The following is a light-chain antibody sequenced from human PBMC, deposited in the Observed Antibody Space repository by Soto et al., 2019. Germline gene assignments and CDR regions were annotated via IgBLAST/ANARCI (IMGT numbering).Light chain of an antibody. CDR3: QPYGSSPIT. Sequence: EVVLTQSPATLSVSPGERATLSLRASQSVTTSLAWYQQKTGQPPRLLISGASRRATGIPDRFSGSGSGTDFTLTISRLEPEDFAVYYCQPYGSSPITFGQGTRLDIK. CDR2: GAS. CDR1: QSVTTS. J-gene: IGKJ5*01. V-gene: IGKV3-20*01.